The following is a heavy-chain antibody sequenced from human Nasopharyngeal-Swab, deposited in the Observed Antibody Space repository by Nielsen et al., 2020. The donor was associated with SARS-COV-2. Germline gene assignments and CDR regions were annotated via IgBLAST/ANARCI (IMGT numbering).Heavy chain of an antibody. J-gene: IGHJ6*02. V-gene: IGHV3-69-1*01. CDR1: TFSFSDYN. Sequence: GESLKISCAASTFSFSDYNINWVRQAPGKGLEWVSSISSSTYIYYADSVKGRFTISRDSAKNSLYLQMNSLRAEDTAVYYCARDGLDYDFWSAYFMDVWGQGTTVTVSS. CDR2: ISSSTYI. CDR3: ARDGLDYDFWSAYFMDV. D-gene: IGHD3-3*01.